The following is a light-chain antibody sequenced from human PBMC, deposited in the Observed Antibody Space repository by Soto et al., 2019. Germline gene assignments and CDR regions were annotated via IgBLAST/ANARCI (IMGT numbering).Light chain of an antibody. CDR3: QQYVSSPFP. Sequence: EIVMTQSPATLSLSPGERATLSCRASQSVSGTYLAWYQQKPGLAPRLLIYDASSRATGIPDRFSGSGSGTEFTLTISRLEPEDFAVYYCQQYVSSPFPFGQGTKLEIK. CDR1: QSVSGTY. J-gene: IGKJ2*01. CDR2: DAS. V-gene: IGKV3D-20*01.